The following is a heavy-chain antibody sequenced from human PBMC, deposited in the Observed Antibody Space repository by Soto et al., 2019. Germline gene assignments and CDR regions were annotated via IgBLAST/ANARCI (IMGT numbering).Heavy chain of an antibody. D-gene: IGHD1-1*01. CDR2: IHSTGSA. J-gene: IGHJ4*02. CDR3: AIGLFYALASYNGRSINY. V-gene: IGHV4-30-4*01. Sequence: SETLSLTCTVSGDSISSGDYYWISIRQPPGMGLEWVGHIHSTGSAYFNPPLKSRLSISKDTPKNQSSLSLTPVTAANTAVYFCAIGLFYALASYNGRSINYWGQGALVTVSS. CDR1: GDSISSGDYY.